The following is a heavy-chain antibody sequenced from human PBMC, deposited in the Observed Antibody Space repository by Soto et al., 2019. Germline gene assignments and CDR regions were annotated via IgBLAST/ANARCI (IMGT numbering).Heavy chain of an antibody. CDR3: PRCGDAYKKGH. CDR2: IHYRGST. V-gene: IGHV4-61*01. D-gene: IGHD1-1*01. CDR1: GGSVNIGTYY. J-gene: IGHJ4*01. Sequence: QVQLQESGPGLVKPSETLSLTCTVPGGSVNIGTYYWIWIRQPPGKGLEWMGLIHYRGSTNYNPSPKSRVTMSVHTSNNLCALELTYVNAADTAVYYCPRCGDAYKKGHWGDGTLVTVAA.